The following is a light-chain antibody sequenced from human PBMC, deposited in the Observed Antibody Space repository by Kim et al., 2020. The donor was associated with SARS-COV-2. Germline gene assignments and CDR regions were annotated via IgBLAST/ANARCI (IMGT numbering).Light chain of an antibody. Sequence: DIHMTQSPSSLSASIGDRVTITCRAGEGIAKSLAWFQQKPGTAPKCLIYGASTLEPGVPSRFSGRRSGTEFTLTINSLQPEDFATYYCQQFNAFPITFVQGTRLEIK. CDR1: EGIAKS. CDR3: QQFNAFPIT. CDR2: GAS. J-gene: IGKJ5*01. V-gene: IGKV1-16*01.